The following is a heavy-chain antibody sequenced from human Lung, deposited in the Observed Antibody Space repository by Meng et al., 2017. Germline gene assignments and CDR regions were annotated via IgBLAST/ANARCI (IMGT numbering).Heavy chain of an antibody. CDR1: GYTFTRHW. Sequence: QVQLVQSGAEVKNPGASVKVSCTASGYTFTRHWMHWVRQAPGQGLEWMGIINPSDGYTMYEQKFQDRITITGDTSTGTVYMQLSGLRSEDTAVYYCTRDHSTADVTVWWFDPWGQGTLVTVSS. D-gene: IGHD4-17*01. CDR3: TRDHSTADVTVWWFDP. CDR2: INPSDGYT. V-gene: IGHV1-46*01. J-gene: IGHJ5*02.